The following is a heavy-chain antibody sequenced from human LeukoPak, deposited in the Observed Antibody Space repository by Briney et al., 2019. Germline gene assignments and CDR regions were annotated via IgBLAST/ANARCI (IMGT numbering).Heavy chain of an antibody. CDR2: IRYHGNDK. D-gene: IGHD2-15*01. J-gene: IGHJ4*02. CDR1: GFTFSSYG. Sequence: GGSLRLSCAASGFTFSSYGMHWVRQAPGKGLEWVAFIRYHGNDKYYADSVKGRFTVSRDNSENMLYLQMNSLRAEDTAVYYCAQDLSYIGLDNWGQGTLVTVSS. CDR3: AQDLSYIGLDN. V-gene: IGHV3-30*02.